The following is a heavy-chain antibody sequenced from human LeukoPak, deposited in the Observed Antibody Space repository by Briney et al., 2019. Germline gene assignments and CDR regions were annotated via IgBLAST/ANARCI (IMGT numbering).Heavy chain of an antibody. CDR1: GGSFSGYY. D-gene: IGHD4-17*01. J-gene: IGHJ6*02. CDR3: ARLTVRQYYYYYGMDV. CDR2: INHSGST. V-gene: IGHV4-34*01. Sequence: PSETLSLTCAVYGGSFSGYYWSWIRQPPGKGLEWIGEINHSGSTNYNPSLKSRVTISVDTSKNQFSLKLSSVTAADTAVYYCARLTVRQYYYYYGMDVWGQGTTVTVSS.